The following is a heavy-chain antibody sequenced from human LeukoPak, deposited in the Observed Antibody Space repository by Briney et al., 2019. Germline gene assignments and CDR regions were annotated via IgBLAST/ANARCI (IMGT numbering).Heavy chain of an antibody. CDR3: ARGPYIVVVPAATSWFDP. V-gene: IGHV4-61*02. J-gene: IGHJ5*02. D-gene: IGHD2-2*01. Sequence: SQTLSLTCTVSGGSISSGSYYWSWIRQPAGKGLEWIGRIYTSGSTNYNPSLKSRVTISVDTSKNQFSLKLSSVTAADTAVYYCARGPYIVVVPAATSWFDPWGQGTLVTVSS. CDR2: IYTSGST. CDR1: GGSISSGSYY.